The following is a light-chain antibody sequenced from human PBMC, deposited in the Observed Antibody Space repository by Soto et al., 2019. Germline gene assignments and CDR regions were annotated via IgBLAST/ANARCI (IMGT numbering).Light chain of an antibody. CDR2: EGS. J-gene: IGLJ1*01. V-gene: IGLV2-23*01. CDR1: SSDVGTDNV. CDR3: CSYAGSSGYV. Sequence: QSALPQPASVSGSPGQSITISCTGTSSDVGTDNVVSWYQQHPGKAPKLMIYEGSKRPSGVSHRFSGSRSGNTASLTISGLQAEDEADYYCCSYAGSSGYVFGTGTKVTVL.